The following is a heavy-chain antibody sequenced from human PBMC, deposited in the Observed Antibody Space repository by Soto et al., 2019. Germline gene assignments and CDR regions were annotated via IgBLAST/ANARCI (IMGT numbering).Heavy chain of an antibody. CDR3: ARLPAY. Sequence: PSETLSLTCAVSGGSISSGGYSWSWIRQPPGKGLEWIGYIYHSGSTYYNPSLKSRVTISVDRSKNQFSLKLSSVTAADTAVYYRARLPAYCGQGSLVPVSS. J-gene: IGHJ1*01. V-gene: IGHV4-30-2*01. CDR1: GGSISSGGYS. CDR2: IYHSGST.